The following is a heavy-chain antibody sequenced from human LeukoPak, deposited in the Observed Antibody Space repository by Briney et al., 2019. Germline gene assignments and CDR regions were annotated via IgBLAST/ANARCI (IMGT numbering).Heavy chain of an antibody. CDR2: ISGSGGST. J-gene: IGHJ4*02. V-gene: IGHV3-23*01. CDR1: GFTFSSYA. CDR3: VRVGIYSTSRYWFDY. D-gene: IGHD2-2*01. Sequence: QSGGSLRLSCAASGFTFSSYAMSWVRQAPGKGLEWVSAISGSGGSTYYADSVKGRFTISRDNSKNTLYLQMNSLRAEDTAVYYCVRVGIYSTSRYWFDYWGQGTLVTVSS.